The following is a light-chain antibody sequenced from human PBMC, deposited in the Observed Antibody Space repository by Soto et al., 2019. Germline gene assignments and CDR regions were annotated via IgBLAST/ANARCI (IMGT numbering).Light chain of an antibody. CDR1: QSVSSH. CDR3: QQRYAWPLT. V-gene: IGKV3-11*01. J-gene: IGKJ4*01. CDR2: AAS. Sequence: VLTQFPATLSLSPGESATLSCRASQSVSSHLAWYQHKPSRAPRLLIYAASNRATGIPARFSGSGSGTDFTLTISSLEPEDFAVYYCQQRYAWPLTFGGGTKVDSK.